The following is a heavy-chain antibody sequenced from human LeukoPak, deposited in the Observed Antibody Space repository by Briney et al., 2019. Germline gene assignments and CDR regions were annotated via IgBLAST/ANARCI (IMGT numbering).Heavy chain of an antibody. Sequence: ASVKVSCKTSGYIFTPHHIHWMRQAPGQGLELLGWVSAANNPEYSQKFQGRVVITRDASATTSYLELNSLRSEDAAVYYCAMSVEMPPIPSFDYWGQGTLVTVSS. J-gene: IGHJ4*02. CDR1: GYIFTPHH. D-gene: IGHD5-24*01. V-gene: IGHV1-3*01. CDR3: AMSVEMPPIPSFDY. CDR2: VSAANNP.